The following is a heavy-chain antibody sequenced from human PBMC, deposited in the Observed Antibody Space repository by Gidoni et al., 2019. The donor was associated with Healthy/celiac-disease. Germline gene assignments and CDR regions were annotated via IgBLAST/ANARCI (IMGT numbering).Heavy chain of an antibody. Sequence: QVQLQQWGAGLLKPSETLSLTCAVYGGSFSGYYWSWIRQPPGKGLEWIGEINHSGSTNYNPSLKSRVTISVDTSKNQFSLKLSSVTAADTAVYYCGRGGGRYNYGTPWGQGTLVTVSS. CDR2: INHSGST. CDR1: GGSFSGYY. J-gene: IGHJ5*02. CDR3: GRGGGRYNYGTP. V-gene: IGHV4-34*01. D-gene: IGHD5-18*01.